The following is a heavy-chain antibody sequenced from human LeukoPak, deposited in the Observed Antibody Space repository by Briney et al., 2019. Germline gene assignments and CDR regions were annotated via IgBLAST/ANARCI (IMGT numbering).Heavy chain of an antibody. D-gene: IGHD3-22*01. V-gene: IGHV4-59*01. CDR1: GGSFSGYY. CDR2: IYYSGST. Sequence: SETLSLTCAVYGGSFSGYYWSWIRQPPGKGLEWIGYIYYSGSTNYNPSLKSRVTISVDTSKNQFSLKLSSVTAADTAVYYCARDDSSGFDYWGQGTLVTVSS. CDR3: ARDDSSGFDY. J-gene: IGHJ4*02.